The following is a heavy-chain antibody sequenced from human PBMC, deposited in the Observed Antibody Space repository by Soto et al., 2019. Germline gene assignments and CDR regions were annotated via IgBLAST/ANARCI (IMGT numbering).Heavy chain of an antibody. CDR2: IYPRVTT. V-gene: IGHV4-30-2*01. CDR1: SGSISSGGYS. CDR3: TRVPDY. J-gene: IGHJ4*02. Sequence: QLQLQESGSGLVKPSQTLSLTCAVSSGSISSGGYSWRWIRQPPGKVLECIGYIYPRVTTYYNLSLNSRVTISVDRSTTQFSLKPSSVTAGATAEYYVTRVPDYSGQGTLVTVAS.